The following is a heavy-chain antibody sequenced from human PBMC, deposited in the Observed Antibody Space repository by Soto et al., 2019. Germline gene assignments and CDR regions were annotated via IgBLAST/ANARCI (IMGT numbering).Heavy chain of an antibody. CDR3: AKGAVAGTPTSYYYYGMDV. J-gene: IGHJ6*02. D-gene: IGHD6-19*01. CDR1: GGTFRTYA. Sequence: QVQLLQSGAEVKKPGSSVRVSCEASGGTFRTYAISWVRQAPGQGLEWMGELILIFGTVNYAQKIQGRVTITADESMTTVYMDLRSLRSEDTAVYYCAKGAVAGTPTSYYYYGMDVCGQGTTVTVSS. V-gene: IGHV1-69*12. CDR2: LILIFGTV.